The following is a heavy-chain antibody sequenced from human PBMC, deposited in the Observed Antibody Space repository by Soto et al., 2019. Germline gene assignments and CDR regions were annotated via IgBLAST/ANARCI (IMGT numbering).Heavy chain of an antibody. CDR2: MNPNSGNT. V-gene: IGHV1-8*01. CDR1: GYTFTSYD. CDR3: ARGVYCSSTSCYGGYFDY. Sequence: QVQLVQSGAEVKKPGASVKVSCKASGYTFTSYDINWVRQATGQGLEWMGWMNPNSGNTGYAQKFPGRVTMTRNTSISTAYMELSSLRSEDTAVYYCARGVYCSSTSCYGGYFDYWGQGTLVTVSS. J-gene: IGHJ4*02. D-gene: IGHD2-2*01.